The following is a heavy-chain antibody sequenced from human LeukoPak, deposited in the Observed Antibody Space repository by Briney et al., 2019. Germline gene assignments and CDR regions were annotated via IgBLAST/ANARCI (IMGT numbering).Heavy chain of an antibody. CDR1: GGSISSGDYY. CDR2: IYYSGST. CDR3: ARLGSGSFIELFDY. D-gene: IGHD1-26*01. J-gene: IGHJ4*02. Sequence: PSETLSLTCTVSGGSISSGDYYWSWIRQPPGKGLEWIGYIYYSGSTKYNPSLKSRVTISVDTSKNQFSLKLRSVTAADTAVYYCARLGSGSFIELFDYWGQGTLVTVSS. V-gene: IGHV4-61*08.